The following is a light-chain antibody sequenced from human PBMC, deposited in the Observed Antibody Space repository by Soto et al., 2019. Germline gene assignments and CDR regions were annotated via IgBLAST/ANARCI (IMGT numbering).Light chain of an antibody. J-gene: IGKJ1*01. CDR3: QQSNNWPWT. CDR1: QRVSSS. Sequence: EIVMTQSPATLSVSPGERATLSCRASQRVSSSLAWYQQKPGQAPRLLIYGASTRATGIPARFSGSGSGTEFTLTISSLQSEDFAVYYCQQSNNWPWTFGQGTKVDIK. CDR2: GAS. V-gene: IGKV3-15*01.